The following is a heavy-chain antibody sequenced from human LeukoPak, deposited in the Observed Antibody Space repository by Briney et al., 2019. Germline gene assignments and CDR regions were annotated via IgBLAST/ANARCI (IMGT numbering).Heavy chain of an antibody. V-gene: IGHV3-30*02. CDR1: GFTFSSYS. Sequence: GGSLRLSCAASGFTFSSYSMHWVRQAPGKGLEWVAFIRYDGSNRFYADSVKGRFTISRDNSKNTLYVQMNSLRAEDTAVYYCATTIFGVVMPPGYWGQGTLVTVSS. CDR3: ATTIFGVVMPPGY. J-gene: IGHJ4*02. D-gene: IGHD3-3*01. CDR2: IRYDGSNR.